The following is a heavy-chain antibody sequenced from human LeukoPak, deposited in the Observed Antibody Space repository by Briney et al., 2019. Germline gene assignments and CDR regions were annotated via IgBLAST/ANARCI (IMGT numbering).Heavy chain of an antibody. CDR1: GYTFTSYD. D-gene: IGHD3-16*01. V-gene: IGHV1-8*01. Sequence: ASVKVSCKASGYTFTSYDINWVRQATGQGLEWMGWMNPNSGNTGYAQKFQGRVTMTRNTSISTDYMELSSLRSEDTAVYYCARRRPPMIGNWFDPWGQGTLVTVSS. CDR2: MNPNSGNT. CDR3: ARRRPPMIGNWFDP. J-gene: IGHJ5*02.